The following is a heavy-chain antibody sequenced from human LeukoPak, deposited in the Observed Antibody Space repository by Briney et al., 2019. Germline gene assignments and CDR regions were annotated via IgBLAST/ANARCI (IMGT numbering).Heavy chain of an antibody. V-gene: IGHV4-59*01. CDR3: ARGVTSGWELLYYFDY. J-gene: IGHJ4*02. CDR1: GGSISSYY. D-gene: IGHD1-26*01. CDR2: IYYSGST. Sequence: SETLSLTCTVSGGSISSYYWSWIRQPPGKGLEWIGYIYYSGSTNYNPSLKSRVTISVDTSKNQVSLKLSSVTAADTAVYYCARGVTSGWELLYYFDYWGQGTLVTVSS.